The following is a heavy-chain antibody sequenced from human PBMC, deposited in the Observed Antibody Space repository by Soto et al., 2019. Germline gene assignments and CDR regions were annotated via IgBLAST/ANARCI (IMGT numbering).Heavy chain of an antibody. Sequence: QLQLQESGPGLVKPSETLSLTCTVSGGSISSSNYYWGWIRQPPGKGLEWIGSIYYSGSTYYNPSLKPRASCSVDSLTSTFSMKRSSVPASDSAVYYCASQGTSGSYTTVDYWGQGTLVTVSS. CDR3: ASQGTSGSYTTVDY. J-gene: IGHJ4*02. D-gene: IGHD3-10*01. V-gene: IGHV4-39*01. CDR1: GGSISSSNYY. CDR2: IYYSGST.